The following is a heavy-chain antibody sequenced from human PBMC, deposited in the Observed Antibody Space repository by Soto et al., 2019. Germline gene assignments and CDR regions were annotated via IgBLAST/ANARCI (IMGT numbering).Heavy chain of an antibody. CDR3: ARNGTLTGYSYGMDV. Sequence: QVQLVQSGAELRKPGSSVKVSCKASGGTFTDSTINWVRQAPGQRLEWMGGIIPMFDTANYAEKFQGRVTITADESTSTSCMEVSSLRSKDTAVYYCARNGTLTGYSYGMDVWGQGTMVTVSS. V-gene: IGHV1-69*01. CDR2: IIPMFDTA. J-gene: IGHJ6*02. D-gene: IGHD2-8*01. CDR1: GGTFTDST.